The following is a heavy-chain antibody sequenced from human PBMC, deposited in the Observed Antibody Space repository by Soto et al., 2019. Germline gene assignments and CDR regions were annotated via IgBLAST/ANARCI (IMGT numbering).Heavy chain of an antibody. V-gene: IGHV4-30-4*01. CDR1: GGSISSGDYY. CDR2: MSYSRST. J-gene: IGHJ5*02. CDR3: ARAFDCGSTSCHFENWFDP. Sequence: SETLSLTCTVSGGSISSGDYYWSWIRQPPGKGLEWIGYMSYSRSTYYNPSLKSRVTISVDTSKNQFSLKLTSVTAADTAVYYCARAFDCGSTSCHFENWFDPWGQGTLVTVSS. D-gene: IGHD2-2*01.